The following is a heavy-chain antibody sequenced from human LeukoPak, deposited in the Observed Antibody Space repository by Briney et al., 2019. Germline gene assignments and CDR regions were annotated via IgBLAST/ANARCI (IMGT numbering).Heavy chain of an antibody. CDR2: IHYSGST. J-gene: IGHJ3*02. D-gene: IGHD6-19*01. Sequence: SETLSLTCTVSGGSISPYYWSWIRQPPGKGLEWIGYIHYSGSTNYNPSLKSRVSMSVDTSKNQFSLKLNSVTAADTAVYYCARFSSGDAFDIWGQGTMVTVSS. CDR1: GGSISPYY. V-gene: IGHV4-59*01. CDR3: ARFSSGDAFDI.